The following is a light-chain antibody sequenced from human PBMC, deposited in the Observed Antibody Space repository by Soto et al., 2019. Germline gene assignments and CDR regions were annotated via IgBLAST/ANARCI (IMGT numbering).Light chain of an antibody. V-gene: IGLV1-51*01. Sequence: QSVLTQPPSVSAAPGQKVTISCSGSSSNIGSNYVYWYQQLPGTAPKLLIYDNGKRPSGIPDRFSGSQSGTSATLGITGLQTGDEADYYCGTWDNSLSAVFGGGTKVTVL. CDR2: DNG. CDR3: GTWDNSLSAV. J-gene: IGLJ2*01. CDR1: SSNIGSNY.